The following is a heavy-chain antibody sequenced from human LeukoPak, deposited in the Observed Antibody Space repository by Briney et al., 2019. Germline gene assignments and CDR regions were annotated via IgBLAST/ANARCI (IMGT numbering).Heavy chain of an antibody. V-gene: IGHV1-8*01. J-gene: IGHJ4*02. CDR3: ASLERGTFGGVNPFDY. Sequence: ASVKVSCKASGYTFTSHDINWVRQATGQGLEWMGWMNPNSGNTGYAQKFQGRVTMTRNTSISTAYMELSSLRSEDTAVYYCASLERGTFGGVNPFDYWGQGTLVTVSS. D-gene: IGHD3-16*01. CDR1: GYTFTSHD. CDR2: MNPNSGNT.